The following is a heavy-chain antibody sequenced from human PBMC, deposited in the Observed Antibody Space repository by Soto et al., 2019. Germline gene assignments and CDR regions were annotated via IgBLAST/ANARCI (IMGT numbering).Heavy chain of an antibody. Sequence: ASVKVSCKASGYTFTSYGISWVRQAPGQGLEWKGWISAYNGNTNYAQKLQGRVTMTTDASTSTAYMELRSLRSDDTAVYYCARDKLSGYYDFWSGYLSATADYYYYYGMDVWGQGTTVTVSS. J-gene: IGHJ6*02. CDR3: ARDKLSGYYDFWSGYLSATADYYYYYGMDV. CDR1: GYTFTSYG. V-gene: IGHV1-18*01. CDR2: ISAYNGNT. D-gene: IGHD3-3*01.